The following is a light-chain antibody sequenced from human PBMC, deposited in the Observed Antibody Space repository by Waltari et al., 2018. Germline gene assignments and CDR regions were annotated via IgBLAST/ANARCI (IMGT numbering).Light chain of an antibody. Sequence: EIVLTQSPGTLSLSPGERATLFCRASQSIGKYLVWYQRKPGQAPRLLIYGASTRATGIPDRFSGGGSGTDFSLSITRLEPEDFAVYYCQHYVRLPATFGQGTTVEI. V-gene: IGKV3-20*01. CDR2: GAS. CDR3: QHYVRLPAT. CDR1: QSIGKY. J-gene: IGKJ1*01.